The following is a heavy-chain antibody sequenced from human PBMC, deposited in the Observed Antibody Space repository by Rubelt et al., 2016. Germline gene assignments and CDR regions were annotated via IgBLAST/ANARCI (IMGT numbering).Heavy chain of an antibody. J-gene: IGHJ4*02. CDR1: GGSFGGYY. CDR3: ARQGVGDYVWGSYRQFDY. CDR2: INHSGNT. D-gene: IGHD3-16*02. V-gene: IGHV4-34*01. Sequence: QVQLQQWGAGLLKPSETLSLTCAVNGGSFGGYYWSWIRQSPGKGLEWIGEINHSGNTNYNPSLKSRITIPGDTPKNQFSLKLSSVTAADTAVYYCARQGVGDYVWGSYRQFDYWSQGTLVTVSS.